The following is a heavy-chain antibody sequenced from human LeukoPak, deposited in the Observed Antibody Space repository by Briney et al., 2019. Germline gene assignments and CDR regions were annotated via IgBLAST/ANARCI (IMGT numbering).Heavy chain of an antibody. D-gene: IGHD6-13*01. J-gene: IGHJ4*02. CDR3: ARLSHPADSTWFFNY. V-gene: IGHV4-59*08. CDR2: IYYSVSI. CDR1: AGSISNYY. Sequence: SETLSLTCSVSAGSISNYYWSWIRQPPGEALEWIAYIYYSVSINYNPSLKSRVTISVDTSKNQFSLNLSSVTAADTAVYYCARLSHPADSTWFFNYWGQGTLVTVSS.